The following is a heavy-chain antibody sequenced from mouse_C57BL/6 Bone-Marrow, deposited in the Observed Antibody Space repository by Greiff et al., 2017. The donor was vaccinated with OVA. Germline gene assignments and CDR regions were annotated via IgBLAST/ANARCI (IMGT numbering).Heavy chain of an antibody. CDR2: IDPPDSYT. Sequence: QVQLQQPGAELVKPGASVKLSCKASGYTFTSYWMQWVKQRPGQGLEWIGEIDPPDSYTNYNQKFKGKATLTVDTSSSTAYMQLSSLTSEDSTVYCCARGDSIWFAYWGRGTRVTVSA. CDR1: GYTFTSYW. CDR3: ARGDSIWFAY. J-gene: IGHJ3*01. D-gene: IGHD2-10*02. V-gene: IGHV1-50*01.